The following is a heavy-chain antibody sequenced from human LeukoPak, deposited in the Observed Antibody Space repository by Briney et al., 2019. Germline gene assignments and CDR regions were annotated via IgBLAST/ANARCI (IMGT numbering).Heavy chain of an antibody. CDR2: INPNSGST. J-gene: IGHJ4*02. Sequence: ASVKVSCKASGYTFTGYYMNWVRQAPGQGLEWMGRINPNSGSTTYAQKFQGRVTMTRDTSTSTVYMELSSLRSDDTAVYYCARTAARRFDYWGQGTLVTVSS. CDR3: ARTAARRFDY. D-gene: IGHD6-6*01. CDR1: GYTFTGYY. V-gene: IGHV1-2*06.